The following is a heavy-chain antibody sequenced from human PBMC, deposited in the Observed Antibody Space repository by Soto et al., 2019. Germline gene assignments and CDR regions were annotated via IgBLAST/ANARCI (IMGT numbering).Heavy chain of an antibody. CDR2: IIPSFGTP. V-gene: IGHV1-69*01. J-gene: IGHJ4*02. Sequence: QVQLEQSGAEVQKPGSSVKVSCKSSGGSFSTYAIGWVRQAPGQGLEWMGQIIPSFGTPNYAQKFQGRVTITADESTNTAYMELISLRFEDTAIYYCARDALGFDYWGQGTQLTVSS. CDR3: ARDALGFDY. CDR1: GGSFSTYA.